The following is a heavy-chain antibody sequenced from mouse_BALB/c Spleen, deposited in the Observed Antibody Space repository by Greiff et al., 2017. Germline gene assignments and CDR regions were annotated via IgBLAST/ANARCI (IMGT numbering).Heavy chain of an antibody. CDR2: ISSGSSTI. D-gene: IGHD1-1*01. J-gene: IGHJ4*01. CDR3: ARHGSSLYYAMDY. V-gene: IGHV5-17*02. CDR1: GFTFSSFG. Sequence: EVKLEESGGGLVQPGGSRKLSCAASGFTFSSFGMHWVRQAPEKGLEWVAYISSGSSTIYYADTVKGRFTISRDNPKNTLFLQMTSLRSEDTAMYYCARHGSSLYYAMDYWGQGTSVTVSS.